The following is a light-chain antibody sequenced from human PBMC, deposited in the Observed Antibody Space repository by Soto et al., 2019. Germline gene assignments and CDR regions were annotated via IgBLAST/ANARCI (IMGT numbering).Light chain of an antibody. CDR2: GAS. J-gene: IGKJ4*01. CDR1: QSVSSNY. CDR3: QRYGSSIT. V-gene: IGKV3-20*01. Sequence: IVLTQSPGTLSLSPGERATLSCRASQSVSSNYLAWYQQKPGQAPRLLFFGASSRATGIPDRFSGSGSGTDFTLTISRLEPEDFAVYYCQRYGSSITFGGGTKVEIK.